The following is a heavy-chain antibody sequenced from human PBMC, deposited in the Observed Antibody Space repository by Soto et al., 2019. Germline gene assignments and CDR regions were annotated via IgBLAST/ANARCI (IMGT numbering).Heavy chain of an antibody. Sequence: QVQLVQSGAEVRKPGASVKVSCKTSGYTFSRSGISWVRQAPGQGLEWMGGIMPVFPTPDYAQKFQGRVTITADESTGTAYMELSSLRSEDTAVYYCARDKDRQQLGGNYYYIMDVWGQGTTVTVSS. J-gene: IGHJ6*01. CDR3: ARDKDRQQLGGNYYYIMDV. CDR1: GYTFSRSG. V-gene: IGHV1-69*13. D-gene: IGHD3-3*02. CDR2: IMPVFPTP.